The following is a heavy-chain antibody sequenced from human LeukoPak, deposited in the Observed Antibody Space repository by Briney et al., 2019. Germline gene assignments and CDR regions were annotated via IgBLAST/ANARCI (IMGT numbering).Heavy chain of an antibody. CDR3: AREAVAGMWLDY. CDR2: TSAYNGNT. CDR1: GYTFTSYG. J-gene: IGHJ4*02. D-gene: IGHD6-19*01. V-gene: IGHV1-18*01. Sequence: ASVKVSCKASGYTFTSYGISWVRQAPGQGLEWMGWTSAYNGNTNYAQKLQGRVTMTTDTSTSTAYMGRRSLRSDDTAVYYCAREAVAGMWLDYWGQGTLVTVSS.